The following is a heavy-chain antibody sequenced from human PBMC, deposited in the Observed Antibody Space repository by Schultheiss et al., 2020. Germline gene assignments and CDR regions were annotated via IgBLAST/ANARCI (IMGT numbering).Heavy chain of an antibody. CDR3: ARDARISVTAMGGY. J-gene: IGHJ4*02. D-gene: IGHD5-18*01. CDR1: GFTFSSYG. Sequence: GGSLRLSCAASGFTFSSYGMHWVRQAPGKGLEWVAVISYDGSNKYYADSVKGRFTISRDNSKNTLYLQMNSLRAEDTAVYYCARDARISVTAMGGYWGQGTLVTVSS. CDR2: ISYDGSNK. V-gene: IGHV3-30*03.